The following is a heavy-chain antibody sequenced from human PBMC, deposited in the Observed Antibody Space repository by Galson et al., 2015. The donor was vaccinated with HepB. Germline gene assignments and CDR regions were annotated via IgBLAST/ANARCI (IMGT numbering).Heavy chain of an antibody. V-gene: IGHV4-39*01. CDR1: GASISNSRYY. Sequence: ETLSLTCSVSGASISNSRYYWAWIRQPPGKALEWIGNVYYTGNNYYNPSLKSRVAISVDTSKNQFSQNLTSVTGADTAVYYCARLIQLGLNWWLDPWGQGTLVTVSS. J-gene: IGHJ5*02. D-gene: IGHD5-12*01. CDR3: ARLIQLGLNWWLDP. CDR2: VYYTGNN.